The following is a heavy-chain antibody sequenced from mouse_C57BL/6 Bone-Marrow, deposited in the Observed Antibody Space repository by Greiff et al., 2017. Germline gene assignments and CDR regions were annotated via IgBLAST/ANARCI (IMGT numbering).Heavy chain of an antibody. CDR1: GFTFSSYG. V-gene: IGHV5-6*01. CDR3: ARHSYYAMDY. CDR2: ISSGGSYT. J-gene: IGHJ4*01. Sequence: EVHLVESGGDLVKPGGSLKLSCAASGFTFSSYGMSWVRQTPDKRLEWVATISSGGSYTYYPDSVKGRFTISRDNAKNTLYLQMSSQKSEDTAMYYCARHSYYAMDYWGQGTSVTVSS.